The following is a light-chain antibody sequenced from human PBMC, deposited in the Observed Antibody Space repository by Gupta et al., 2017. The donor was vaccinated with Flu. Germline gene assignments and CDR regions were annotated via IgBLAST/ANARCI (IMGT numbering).Light chain of an antibody. CDR2: KAS. CDR3: QQYNSPWT. V-gene: IGKV1-5*03. Sequence: VVDRVTITCRASQSISSWLAWYQQKPGKAPKLLIYKASTLEGGVPSRFSGSASGTEFTLTISSLQPDDFATYYCQQYNSPWTFGQGTKVQIK. J-gene: IGKJ1*01. CDR1: QSISSW.